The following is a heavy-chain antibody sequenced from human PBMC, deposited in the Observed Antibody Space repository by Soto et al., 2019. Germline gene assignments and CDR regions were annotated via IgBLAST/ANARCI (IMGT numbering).Heavy chain of an antibody. Sequence: ASVKVSCKTSGYDFTRYFIHWVRQAPGQGLEWMVKVNPTGGSPTFGQKFQGRVTVTTDTSTSTVYMELSSLRSDDTAVYYCSRDLSPYWGQGTLVTVSS. CDR1: GYDFTRYF. D-gene: IGHD3-16*02. CDR2: VNPTGGSP. V-gene: IGHV1-46*03. J-gene: IGHJ4*02. CDR3: SRDLSPY.